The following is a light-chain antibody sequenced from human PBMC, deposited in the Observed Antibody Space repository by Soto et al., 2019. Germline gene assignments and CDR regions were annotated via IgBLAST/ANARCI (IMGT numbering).Light chain of an antibody. CDR1: QSISSW. CDR2: DAS. V-gene: IGKV1-5*01. Sequence: DIHMTQSPSTLPASVGDRVTITCRPSQSISSWLAWYQQKPGKAPKLLIYDASSLESGVPSRISGGGSGTEFTLTISSLQPDDFATYYCQQYNSYSPAFGQGTKVDIK. J-gene: IGKJ1*01. CDR3: QQYNSYSPA.